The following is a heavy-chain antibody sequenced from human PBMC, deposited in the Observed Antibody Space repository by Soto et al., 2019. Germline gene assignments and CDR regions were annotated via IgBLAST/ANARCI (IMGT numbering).Heavy chain of an antibody. D-gene: IGHD2-2*01. V-gene: IGHV1-18*01. CDR2: ISPYNSNT. J-gene: IGHJ5*02. CDR3: ARDRAVIVATAIQFFDP. CDR1: GYTFISYG. Sequence: AAVKVSCKASGYTFISYGISWVRQDPGEGLEWMGWISPYNSNTEYAKKFQGRVTMTTDTSTSTAYMELRSLRSDDTAMYYCARDRAVIVATAIQFFDPWGPGTLVTVSS.